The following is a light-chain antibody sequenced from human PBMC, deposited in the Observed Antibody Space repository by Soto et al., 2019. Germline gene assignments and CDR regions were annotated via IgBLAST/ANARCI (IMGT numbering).Light chain of an antibody. CDR1: SSDVGGYNF. CDR3: TSFTSSITYV. Sequence: QSVLTQPASVSGSPGQSTTIFCTGTSSDVGGYNFVSWYQHHPGKAPKLIIYDVTNQPSGISNRFSGSKSGNTASLTISGLQAEDEADYYCTSFTSSITYVFGTGTKVTVL. V-gene: IGLV2-14*03. J-gene: IGLJ1*01. CDR2: DVT.